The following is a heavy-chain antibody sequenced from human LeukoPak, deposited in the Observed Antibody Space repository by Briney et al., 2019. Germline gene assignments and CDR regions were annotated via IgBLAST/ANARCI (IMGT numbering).Heavy chain of an antibody. D-gene: IGHD5-12*01. V-gene: IGHV1-2*06. CDR2: INPNSGGA. CDR1: GYTFTGYY. Sequence: ASVKVSCKASGYTFTGYYMHWVRQAPGQGLEWMGRINPNSGGANYAQKFQGRVTMTRDTSISTAYMELSRLRSDDTAVYYCARGWLRGPYGMDVWGQGTTVTVSS. CDR3: ARGWLRGPYGMDV. J-gene: IGHJ6*02.